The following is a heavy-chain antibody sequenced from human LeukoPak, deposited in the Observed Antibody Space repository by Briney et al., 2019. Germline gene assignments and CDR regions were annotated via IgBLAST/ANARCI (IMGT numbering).Heavy chain of an antibody. CDR1: GYSISSGYY. CDR3: ARDQGWFDP. J-gene: IGHJ5*02. CDR2: IYHSGST. V-gene: IGHV4-38-2*02. Sequence: SETLSPTCTVSGYSISSGYYWGWIRQPPGKGLEWIGSIYHSGSTYYNPSLKSRVTISVDTSKNQFSLKLSSVTAADTAVYYCARDQGWFDPWGQGTLVTVSS.